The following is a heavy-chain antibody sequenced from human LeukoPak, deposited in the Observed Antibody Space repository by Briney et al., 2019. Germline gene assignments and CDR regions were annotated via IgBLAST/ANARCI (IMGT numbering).Heavy chain of an antibody. D-gene: IGHD3-22*01. CDR1: GFTFGTYW. V-gene: IGHV3-74*01. CDR3: ARGRYYYDPLDY. Sequence: PGGSLSLSCAASGFTFGTYWMHWVRQGPGEGLVWVSRINPDGSSTTYADSVKGRFTISRDNAKNTLYLQMSSLRAEDTAVYYCARGRYYYDPLDYWGQGTLVTVSS. J-gene: IGHJ4*02. CDR2: INPDGSST.